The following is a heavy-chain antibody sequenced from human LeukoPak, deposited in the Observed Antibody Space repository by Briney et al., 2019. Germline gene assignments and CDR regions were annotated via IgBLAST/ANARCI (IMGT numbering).Heavy chain of an antibody. CDR3: AKAPVTTCRGAYCSPFDY. Sequence: GGSLRLSCAASGFTLSSYAMSWVRQAPGKGLEWVSATSDSGNTYHADSVKGRFTISRDSSKNTLFLQMNRLRPEDAAVYYCAKAPVTTCRGAYCSPFDYWGQGTLVTVSS. V-gene: IGHV3-23*01. CDR1: GFTLSSYA. J-gene: IGHJ4*02. D-gene: IGHD2-21*01. CDR2: TSDSGNT.